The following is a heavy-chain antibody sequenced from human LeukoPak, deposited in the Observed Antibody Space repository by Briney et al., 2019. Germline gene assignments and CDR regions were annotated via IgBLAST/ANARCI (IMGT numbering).Heavy chain of an antibody. CDR3: ARERWHCRVNCYSVYYYALDV. Sequence: ASVKVSSKGSGYTFTNYAVHWVSQAPGQRLEWLGWINPGNGDTKYSQNFQGRVTVTSDTSAATAYVELNSLTSEDTAVYYCARERWHCRVNCYSVYYYALDVWGQGTTVTVFS. CDR2: INPGNGDT. D-gene: IGHD2-15*01. J-gene: IGHJ6*02. CDR1: GYTFTNYA. V-gene: IGHV1-3*01.